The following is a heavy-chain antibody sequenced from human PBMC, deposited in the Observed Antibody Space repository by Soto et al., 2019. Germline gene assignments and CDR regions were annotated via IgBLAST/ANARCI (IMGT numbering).Heavy chain of an antibody. Sequence: PGGSLRLSCAASGFTFSSYAMSWVRQAPGKGLEWVSAISGSGGSTYYADSVKGRFTISRDNSKNSLYLQMNSLRAEDTAVYYCAKENYVWGSYRRGGYYYGMDVWGQGTTVTVSS. D-gene: IGHD3-16*02. CDR1: GFTFSSYA. V-gene: IGHV3-23*01. J-gene: IGHJ6*02. CDR3: AKENYVWGSYRRGGYYYGMDV. CDR2: ISGSGGST.